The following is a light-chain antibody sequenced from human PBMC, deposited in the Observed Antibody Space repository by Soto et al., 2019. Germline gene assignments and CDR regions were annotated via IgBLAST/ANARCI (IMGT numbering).Light chain of an antibody. CDR1: RSDVGGYNY. V-gene: IGLV2-14*03. CDR2: EVT. J-gene: IGLJ1*01. CDR3: SSFTSSITDV. Sequence: QSALTQPASVSGSPGQSITISCTGTRSDVGGYNYVSWYQQHPGKAPKVMIYEVTYRPAGVSSRFSGSKSGNTADLTISGLHAEDEADYYCSSFTSSITDVFGTGTKLTVL.